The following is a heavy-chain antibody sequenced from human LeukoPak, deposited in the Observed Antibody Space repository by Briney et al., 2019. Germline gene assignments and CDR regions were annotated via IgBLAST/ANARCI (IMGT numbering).Heavy chain of an antibody. Sequence: PGASVTVSCKASGYTFTSYAMHWVRQDPGKGLEWVAVISYDGSNKYYADSVKGRFTISRDNSKNTLYLQMNSLRAEDTAVYYCARDQAPSQGFDYWGQGTLVTVSS. V-gene: IGHV3-30-3*01. CDR1: GYTFTSYA. CDR3: ARDQAPSQGFDY. CDR2: ISYDGSNK. J-gene: IGHJ4*02.